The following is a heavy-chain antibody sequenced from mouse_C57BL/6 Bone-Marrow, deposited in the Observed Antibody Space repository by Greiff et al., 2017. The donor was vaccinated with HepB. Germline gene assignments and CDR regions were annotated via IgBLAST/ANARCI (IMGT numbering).Heavy chain of an antibody. J-gene: IGHJ1*03. D-gene: IGHD1-1*01. CDR2: IRNKANGYTT. CDR3: ARCGSSYKYFDV. V-gene: IGHV7-3*01. Sequence: EVQLQQSGGGLVQPGGSLSLSCAASGFTFTDYYMSWVRQPPGKALEWLGFIRNKANGYTTEYSASVKGRFTISRDNSQSILYLQMNALRAEDSATYYCARCGSSYKYFDVWGTGTTVTVSS. CDR1: GFTFTDYY.